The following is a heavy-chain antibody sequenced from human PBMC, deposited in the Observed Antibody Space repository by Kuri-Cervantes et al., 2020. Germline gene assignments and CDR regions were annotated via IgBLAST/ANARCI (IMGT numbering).Heavy chain of an antibody. J-gene: IGHJ3*02. D-gene: IGHD2-15*01. CDR3: ATSDIVVVVAATVPQDAFDI. V-gene: IGHV5-51*01. CDR1: GYSFTSYW. Sequence: KVSCKGSGYSFTSYWIGWVRQMPGKGLEWMGIIYPGDCDTRYSPSFQGQVTISADKSISTAYLQWSSLKASDTAMYHCATSDIVVVVAATVPQDAFDIWGQGTMVTVSS. CDR2: IYPGDCDT.